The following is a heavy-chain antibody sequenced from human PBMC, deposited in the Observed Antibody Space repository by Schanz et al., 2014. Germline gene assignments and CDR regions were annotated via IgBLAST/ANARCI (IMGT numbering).Heavy chain of an antibody. Sequence: QVQLVQSGAEVKKPGSSVTVSCKASGDTLSSYGISWVRQAPGQGLEWMGWINTKTGNPTYAQGFTGRFVFSLDTSVSTTHLQITNLKADDTAVYYCARGYCAGTSCPIFDYWGQGTLVTVSS. CDR1: GDTLSSYG. CDR3: ARGYCAGTSCPIFDY. J-gene: IGHJ4*02. D-gene: IGHD2-2*01. CDR2: INTKTGNP. V-gene: IGHV7-4-1*02.